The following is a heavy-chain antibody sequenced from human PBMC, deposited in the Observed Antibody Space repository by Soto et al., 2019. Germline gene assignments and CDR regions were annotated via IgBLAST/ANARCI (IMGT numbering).Heavy chain of an antibody. V-gene: IGHV3-23*01. D-gene: IGHD5-12*01. CDR3: VKHLRPDRGWIGP. CDR1: GFNFYNYA. Sequence: GGSLRLSCAASGFNFYNYAMTWVRQAPGKGLEWVSGISGDGNRTYYGDSVKGRFTISRDNSKNTPVLQMNCLRAEDTDLYYLVKHLRPDRGWIGPWGQGTRVTVSS. CDR2: ISGDGNRT. J-gene: IGHJ5*02.